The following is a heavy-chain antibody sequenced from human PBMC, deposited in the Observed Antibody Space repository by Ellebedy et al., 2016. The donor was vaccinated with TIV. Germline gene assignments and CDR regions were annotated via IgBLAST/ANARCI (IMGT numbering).Heavy chain of an antibody. CDR3: ARDPYD. V-gene: IGHV3-7*01. J-gene: IGHJ4*02. CDR1: GFTFNNAW. Sequence: GESLKISXAASGFTFNNAWMNWVRQAPGKGLEWVANIKEDGNEKYYVDSVKGRFTISRDNAKNSLYLQMNSLRVEDTAVYYCARDPYDWGQGTLVTVSS. CDR2: IKEDGNEK.